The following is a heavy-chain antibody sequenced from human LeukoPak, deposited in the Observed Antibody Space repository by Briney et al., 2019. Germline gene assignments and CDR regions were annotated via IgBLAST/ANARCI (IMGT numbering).Heavy chain of an antibody. J-gene: IGHJ4*02. V-gene: IGHV4-59*01. D-gene: IGHD3-10*01. CDR1: GDSISIYY. Sequence: KPSETLSLTCSVSGDSISIYYWSWIRQPPGKGLEWIGYIYNSGSTNYNPSLKSRVTISVDTSKNQFSLKLTSVTAADTAVYYCARDRELGYWGQGTLVTASS. CDR3: ARDRELGY. CDR2: IYNSGST.